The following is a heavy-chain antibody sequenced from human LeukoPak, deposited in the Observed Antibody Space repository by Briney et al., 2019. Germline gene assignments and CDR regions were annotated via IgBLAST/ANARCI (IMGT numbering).Heavy chain of an antibody. D-gene: IGHD3-9*01. CDR2: IYESGRA. J-gene: IGHJ4*02. Sequence: SETLSLTCTVSGYSISSGYYWGGGRPPPGKGREGIGSIYESGRAYYNPSLSPRLPPSVDTSKNQFSLNLTSVTAADTAVFFCARLRAGSWFFDYWGQGTLVTVSS. CDR3: ARLRAGSWFFDY. V-gene: IGHV4-38-2*02. CDR1: GYSISSGYY.